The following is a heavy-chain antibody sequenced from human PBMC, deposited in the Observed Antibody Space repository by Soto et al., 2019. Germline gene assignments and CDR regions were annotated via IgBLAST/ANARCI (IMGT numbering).Heavy chain of an antibody. D-gene: IGHD1-26*01. V-gene: IGHV3-73*02. Sequence: EVQLVESGGGLVQPGGSLKLSCAASGYTFSDTALDWVRQASGKGLEWVARVAAKNENYVTTYAASVQGRFSLSRDDSKNSAYLLMNSLKTEDTAIYYCSKYSGSSTSPAALGQGTLVTVSS. J-gene: IGHJ5*02. CDR2: VAAKNENYVT. CDR3: SKYSGSSTSPAA. CDR1: GYTFSDTA.